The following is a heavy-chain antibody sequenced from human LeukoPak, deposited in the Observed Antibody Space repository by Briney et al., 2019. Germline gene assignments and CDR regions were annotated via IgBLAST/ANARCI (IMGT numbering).Heavy chain of an antibody. V-gene: IGHV4-59*01. CDR1: GGSISSYY. Sequence: SETLSLTCTVSGGSISSYYWSWIRQPPGKGLEWIGYIYYSGSTNYNPSLKSRVTISVDTSRNQFSLKLSSVTAADTAVYYCARDFSGYDFGYWGRGTLVTVSS. D-gene: IGHD5-12*01. CDR2: IYYSGST. CDR3: ARDFSGYDFGY. J-gene: IGHJ4*02.